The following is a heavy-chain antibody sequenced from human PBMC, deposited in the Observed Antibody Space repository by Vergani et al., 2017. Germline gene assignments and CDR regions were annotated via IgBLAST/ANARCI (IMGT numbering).Heavy chain of an antibody. V-gene: IGHV4-34*01. D-gene: IGHD6-19*01. Sequence: QVQLQQWGAGLLKPSETLSLPCAVYGGSFSGYYWSWIRQSPGKGLEWIGEISRRGSTNYKPSLKSRVTISVDTSKNQFSLKLSSVTAADTAIYYCAREWLVARGAFDIWGQGTMVTVSS. CDR2: ISRRGST. J-gene: IGHJ3*02. CDR3: AREWLVARGAFDI. CDR1: GGSFSGYY.